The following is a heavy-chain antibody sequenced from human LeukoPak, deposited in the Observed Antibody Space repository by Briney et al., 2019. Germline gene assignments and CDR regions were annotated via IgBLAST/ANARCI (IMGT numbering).Heavy chain of an antibody. V-gene: IGHV1-18*01. CDR3: ARACSGGSCYSRKGWFDP. CDR1: GYTFTSYD. Sequence: ASVKVSCKASGYTFTSYDINWVRQAPGQGLEWMGWISAYNGNTNYAQKLQGRVTMTTDTSTSTAYMELRSLRSDDTAVYYCARACSGGSCYSRKGWFDPWGQGTLVTVSS. J-gene: IGHJ5*02. D-gene: IGHD2-15*01. CDR2: ISAYNGNT.